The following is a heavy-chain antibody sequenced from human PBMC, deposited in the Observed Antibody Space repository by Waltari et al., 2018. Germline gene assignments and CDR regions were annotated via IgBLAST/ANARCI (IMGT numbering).Heavy chain of an antibody. D-gene: IGHD3-3*01. CDR3: AKDLRFLEWLFNFDY. V-gene: IGHV3-23*01. Sequence: EVQLLESGGGLVQPGGSLRLSCAASGFTFSSYAMSWVRQAPGKGREWVSAISGSGGSTYYADSVKGRFTIARDNSKNTLYLQMNSLRAEDTAVYYCAKDLRFLEWLFNFDYWGQGTLVTVSS. CDR1: GFTFSSYA. CDR2: ISGSGGST. J-gene: IGHJ4*02.